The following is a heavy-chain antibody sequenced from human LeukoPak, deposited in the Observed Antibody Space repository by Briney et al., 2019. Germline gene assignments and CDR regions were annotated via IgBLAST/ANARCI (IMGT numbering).Heavy chain of an antibody. CDR2: IRGSGDTT. CDR1: GFTFTRFA. D-gene: IGHD2-15*01. V-gene: IGHV3-23*01. J-gene: IGHJ4*02. CDR3: AKAGCCSGSYCSFYDS. Sequence: PGGSLRLSCAASGFTFTRFAMNWVRQAPGQGLEWVSAIRGSGDTTHYADSVKGRLTISRDNSKNMLYLEMNSLRAEDTAVYYCAKAGCCSGSYCSFYDSWGQGTLVTVSS.